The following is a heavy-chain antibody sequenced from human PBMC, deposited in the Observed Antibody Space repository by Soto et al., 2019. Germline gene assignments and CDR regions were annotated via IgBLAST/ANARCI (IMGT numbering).Heavy chain of an antibody. Sequence: SVKVSCKASGGTFSSYAISWVRQAPGQGLEWMGGIIPIFGTANYAQKFQGRVTITADESTSTAYMELSSLRSEDTAVYFCAREGGESSDGPYYFDSWGQGSLVTVSS. V-gene: IGHV1-69*13. CDR2: IIPIFGTA. J-gene: IGHJ4*02. CDR3: AREGGESSDGPYYFDS. D-gene: IGHD3-16*01. CDR1: GGTFSSYA.